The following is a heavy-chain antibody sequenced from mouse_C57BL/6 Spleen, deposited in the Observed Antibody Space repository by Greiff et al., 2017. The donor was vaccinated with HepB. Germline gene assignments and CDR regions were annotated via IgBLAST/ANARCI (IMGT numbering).Heavy chain of an antibody. CDR2: INPNNGGT. D-gene: IGHD3-1*01. V-gene: IGHV1-26*01. J-gene: IGHJ4*01. CDR3: ARWGYSSGAMDY. Sequence: VQLQQSGPELVKPGASVKISCKASGYTFTDYYMNWVKQSHGKSLEWIGDINPNNGGTSYNQKFKGKATFTVDKSSSTAYMELRSLTSEDSAVYYCARWGYSSGAMDYWGQGTSVTVSS. CDR1: GYTFTDYY.